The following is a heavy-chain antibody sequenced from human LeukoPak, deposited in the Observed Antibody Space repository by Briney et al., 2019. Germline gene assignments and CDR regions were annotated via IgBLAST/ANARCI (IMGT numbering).Heavy chain of an antibody. CDR2: IYTSGSA. J-gene: IGHJ4*02. CDR1: GGSISSGSYY. CDR3: ASPTN. V-gene: IGHV4-61*02. Sequence: SETLSLTCTVSGGSISSGSYYWSWIRQPAGKGLEWIGRIYTSGSANYNPSLKSRVTISVDTSKNQFSLKLSSVTAADTAAYYCASPTNWGQGTLVTVSS.